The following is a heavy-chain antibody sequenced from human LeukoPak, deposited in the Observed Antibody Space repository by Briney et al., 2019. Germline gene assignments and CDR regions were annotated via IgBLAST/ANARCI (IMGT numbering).Heavy chain of an antibody. V-gene: IGHV1-8*01. CDR1: GYTFTSYD. J-gene: IGHJ4*02. Sequence: ASVKVSCKASGYTFTSYDINWVRQATGQGLEWMGRMNPNSGNTGYAQKSQGRVTMTTNTSISTAYMELSSLRSEDTAVYYCARREYGSGSYHLVYWGQGTLVTVSS. CDR3: ARREYGSGSYHLVY. CDR2: MNPNSGNT. D-gene: IGHD3-10*01.